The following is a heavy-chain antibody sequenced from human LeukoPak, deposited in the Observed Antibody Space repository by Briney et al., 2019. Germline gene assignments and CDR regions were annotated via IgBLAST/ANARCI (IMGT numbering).Heavy chain of an antibody. J-gene: IGHJ4*02. CDR2: IWYDGSIK. CDR1: GLTVSTYA. Sequence: GGSLSLVCAPAGLTVSTYAFHWARQAAGEWLECVAVIWYDGSIKYYADSVKGRVTISRDNHKNTLYLQMNSLRGEDTAVYCCARGGYSSSWNFDYWGQGSMVSDCS. V-gene: IGHV3-30-3*01. CDR3: ARGGYSSSWNFDY. D-gene: IGHD6-13*01.